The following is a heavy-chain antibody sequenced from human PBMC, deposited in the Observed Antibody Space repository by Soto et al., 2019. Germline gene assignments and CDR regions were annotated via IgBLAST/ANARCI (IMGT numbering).Heavy chain of an antibody. CDR3: ARDTGNWNDRYFDY. CDR2: IIPILGIA. J-gene: IGHJ4*02. V-gene: IGHV1-69*04. D-gene: IGHD1-20*01. CDR1: GGTFSSYT. Sequence: ASVKVSCKASGGTFSSYTISWVRQAPGQGLEWMGRIIPILGIANYAQKFQGRVTITADKSTSTAYMELSSLRSEDTAVYYCARDTGNWNDRYFDYWGQGTLVTVSS.